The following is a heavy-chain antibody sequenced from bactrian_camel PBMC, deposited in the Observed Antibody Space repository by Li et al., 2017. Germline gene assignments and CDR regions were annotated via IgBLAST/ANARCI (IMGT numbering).Heavy chain of an antibody. Sequence: QVQLVESGGGLVQPGGSLRLSCAASGFTFSNYGMNWVRQAPGGGLEWVSSLYTGASGTDYADSVKGRFTIAKDNAKNTLYLQMNSPEAEDTAVYYCATGREQYHMYWGQGTQVTVS. V-gene: IGHV3S6*01. D-gene: IGHD5*01. J-gene: IGHJ4*01. CDR3: ATGREQYHMY. CDR2: LYTGASGT. CDR1: GFTFSNYG.